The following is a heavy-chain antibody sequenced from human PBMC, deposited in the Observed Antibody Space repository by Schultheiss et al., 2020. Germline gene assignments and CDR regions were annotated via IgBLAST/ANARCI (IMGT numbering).Heavy chain of an antibody. V-gene: IGHV1-69*13. Sequence: SVKVSCKASGGTFSSYAISWVRQAPGQGLEWMGGIIPIFGTANYAQKFQGRVTITADESTSTAYMELSSLRSEDTAVYYCATLREDCSSTSCYSYFDYWGQGTLVTVSS. CDR3: ATLREDCSSTSCYSYFDY. CDR1: GGTFSSYA. CDR2: IIPIFGTA. J-gene: IGHJ4*02. D-gene: IGHD2-2*01.